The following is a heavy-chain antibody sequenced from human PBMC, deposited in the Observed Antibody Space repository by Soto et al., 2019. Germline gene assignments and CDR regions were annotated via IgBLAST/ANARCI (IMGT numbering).Heavy chain of an antibody. J-gene: IGHJ3*02. V-gene: IGHV3-33*01. D-gene: IGHD3-10*01. CDR3: ARDRDFPDAFDI. Sequence: QAQLVESGGAVVQPGGSLRLSCAASGFTFRIYAMHWVRQAPGKGLEWVAIIWSDGSNKFYGDSVKGRFTISRDNSKNTLYLQMNSLRAEDTAVYYCARDRDFPDAFDIWGQGTMVTVSS. CDR1: GFTFRIYA. CDR2: IWSDGSNK.